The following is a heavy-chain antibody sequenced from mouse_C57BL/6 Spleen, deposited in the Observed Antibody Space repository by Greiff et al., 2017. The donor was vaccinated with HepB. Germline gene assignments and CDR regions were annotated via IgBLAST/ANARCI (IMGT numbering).Heavy chain of an antibody. CDR2: IDPSDSET. V-gene: IGHV1-52*01. CDR1: GYTFTSYW. Sequence: VQLQQPGAELVRPGSSVKLSCKASGYTFTSYWLHWVKQRPIQGLEWIGNIDPSDSETHYNQKFKDKATLTVDNSSSKAYMQLSSLTSEYSAVYYCAREGAAYYSNTRYFDVWGTGTTVTVSS. J-gene: IGHJ1*03. CDR3: AREGAAYYSNTRYFDV. D-gene: IGHD2-5*01.